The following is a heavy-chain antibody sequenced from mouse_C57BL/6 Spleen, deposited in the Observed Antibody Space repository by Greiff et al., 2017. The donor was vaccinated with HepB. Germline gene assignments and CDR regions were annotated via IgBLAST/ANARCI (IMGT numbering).Heavy chain of an antibody. CDR1: GFTFSSYA. CDR3: TRDSAGTGGFAY. D-gene: IGHD3-3*01. J-gene: IGHJ3*01. Sequence: EVQRVESGEGLVKPGGSLKLSCAASGFTFSSYAMSWVRQTPEKRLEWVAYISSGGDYIYYADTVKGRFTISRDNARNTLYLQMSSLKSEDTAMYYCTRDSAGTGGFAYWGQGTLVTVSA. V-gene: IGHV5-9-1*02. CDR2: ISSGGDYI.